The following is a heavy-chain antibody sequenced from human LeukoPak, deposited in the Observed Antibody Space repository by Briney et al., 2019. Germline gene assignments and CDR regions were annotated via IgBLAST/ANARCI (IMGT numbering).Heavy chain of an antibody. CDR3: ARAPGWLFQPDAFDI. V-gene: IGHV1-2*06. D-gene: IGHD3-22*01. J-gene: IGHJ3*02. CDR2: IDPNSGGT. Sequence: ASVKVSCKASGYTFTGYYMHWVRQAPGQGLEWMGRIDPNSGGTNYAQKFQGRVTMTRDTSISTAYMELSRLRSDDTAVYYCARAPGWLFQPDAFDIWGQGTMVTVSS. CDR1: GYTFTGYY.